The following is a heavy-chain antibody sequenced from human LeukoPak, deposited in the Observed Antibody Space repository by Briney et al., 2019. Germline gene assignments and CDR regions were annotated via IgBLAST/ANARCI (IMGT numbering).Heavy chain of an antibody. CDR1: GGSFSGYY. CDR2: INHSGST. V-gene: IGHV4-34*01. Sequence: SETLSLTCAVYGGSFSGYYWSWIRQPPGKRLEWIGEINHSGSTNYNPSLKSRVTISVDTSKNQFSLKLSSVTAADTAVYYCARDYQGGYGDKTVDYWGQGTLVTVSS. J-gene: IGHJ4*02. D-gene: IGHD5-18*01. CDR3: ARDYQGGYGDKTVDY.